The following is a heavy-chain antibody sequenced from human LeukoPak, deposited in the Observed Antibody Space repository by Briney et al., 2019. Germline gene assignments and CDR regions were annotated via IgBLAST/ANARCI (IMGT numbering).Heavy chain of an antibody. V-gene: IGHV4-31*03. D-gene: IGHD5-18*01. CDR1: GVSISSGGYY. CDR3: ARVQLWPQYYFDY. CDR2: IYYSGST. J-gene: IGHJ4*02. Sequence: SQTLSLTCTVSGVSISSGGYYWSWIRQHPGKGLEWIGYIYYSGSTYYNPSLKSRVTISVDTSKNQFSLKLSSVTAADTAVYYCARVQLWPQYYFDYWGQGTLVTVSS.